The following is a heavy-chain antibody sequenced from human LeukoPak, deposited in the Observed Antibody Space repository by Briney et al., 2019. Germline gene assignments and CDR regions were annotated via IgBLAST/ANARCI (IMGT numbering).Heavy chain of an antibody. D-gene: IGHD6-19*01. CDR2: ISVYNGKT. J-gene: IGHJ4*02. CDR1: GYTFTSYG. CDR3: ARDGVVAVAGDHFDY. Sequence: ASVKVSCKASGYTFTSYGISWVRQAPGQGLEWMGWISVYNGKTDYAQNFQDRVTMTTDTSASTAYMELRSLRSGDTAVYYCARDGVVAVAGDHFDYWGQGTLVTVSS. V-gene: IGHV1-18*01.